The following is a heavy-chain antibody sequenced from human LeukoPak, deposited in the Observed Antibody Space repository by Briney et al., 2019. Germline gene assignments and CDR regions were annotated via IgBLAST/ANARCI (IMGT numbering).Heavy chain of an antibody. CDR1: GFTLSSYA. D-gene: IGHD3-22*01. CDR3: ARALPITMIVVVYPGGMDV. Sequence: GGSLRPSCAASGFTLSSYAMHWVRQAPGKGLDWVAVISHDGNNKYNADSVKGRFTISRDNSKNTLYLQMNSLRAEDTAVYYCARALPITMIVVVYPGGMDVWGQGTTVTVSS. CDR2: ISHDGNNK. J-gene: IGHJ6*02. V-gene: IGHV3-30-3*01.